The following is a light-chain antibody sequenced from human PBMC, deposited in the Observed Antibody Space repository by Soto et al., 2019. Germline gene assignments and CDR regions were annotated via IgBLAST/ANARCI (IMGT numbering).Light chain of an antibody. J-gene: IGLJ2*01. Sequence: QSVLTQPHSVAGDPGQRVTISCTGTSSNIGAGYDVHWYQQLPGTAPNLLMYDNSNRPSGVPDRFSGFKSDTSASLVITGLQAEDEADYYLQCQDSSLSDVVFGGGTKLTVL. CDR3: QCQDSSLSDVV. CDR1: SSNIGAGYD. V-gene: IGLV1-40*01. CDR2: DNS.